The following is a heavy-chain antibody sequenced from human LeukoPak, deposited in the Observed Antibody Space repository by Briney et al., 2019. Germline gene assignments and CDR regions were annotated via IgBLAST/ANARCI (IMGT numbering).Heavy chain of an antibody. J-gene: IGHJ4*02. D-gene: IGHD3-10*01. CDR2: IYPGDSDT. CDR1: GYSFTSYW. V-gene: IGHV5-51*01. Sequence: GESLKISCKGFGYSFTSYWIGWVRQMPGKGLEWMGIIYPGDSDTRYNPSFKGQVTISADRSISTAHLQWSNLKASDTAMYYCARPHYYASGSPYYLDYWGQGTLVTVSS. CDR3: ARPHYYASGSPYYLDY.